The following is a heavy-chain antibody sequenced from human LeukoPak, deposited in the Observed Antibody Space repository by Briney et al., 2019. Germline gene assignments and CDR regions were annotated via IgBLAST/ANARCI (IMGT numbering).Heavy chain of an antibody. CDR3: ARDKENTFSNNWFDP. CDR1: GFTFSSYE. J-gene: IGHJ5*02. CDR2: ISDSGNTI. D-gene: IGHD3-3*02. Sequence: GGSLRLSCAASGFTFSSYEMNRVRQAPGKGLEWVSYISDSGNTIYYADSVKGRFSISRDNAKNSLYLQMNSLRVEDTALYYCARDKENTFSNNWFDPWGQGTLVTVSS. V-gene: IGHV3-48*03.